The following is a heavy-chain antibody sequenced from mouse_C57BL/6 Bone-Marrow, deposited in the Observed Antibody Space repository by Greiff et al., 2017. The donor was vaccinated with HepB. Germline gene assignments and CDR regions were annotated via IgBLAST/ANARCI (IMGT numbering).Heavy chain of an antibody. J-gene: IGHJ3*01. CDR1: GYTFTSYG. Sequence: VQLQQSGAELARPGASVKLSCKASGYTFTSYGISWVKQRTGQGLEWIGEIYPRSGNTYYNEKFKGKATLTADESSSTAYMELRSLTSEDSAVYFCADGYDDAWFAYWGQGTLVTVSA. V-gene: IGHV1-81*01. CDR3: ADGYDDAWFAY. CDR2: IYPRSGNT. D-gene: IGHD2-2*01.